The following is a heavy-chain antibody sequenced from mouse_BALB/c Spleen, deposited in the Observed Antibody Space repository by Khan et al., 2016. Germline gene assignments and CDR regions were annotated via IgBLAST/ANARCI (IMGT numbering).Heavy chain of an antibody. J-gene: IGHJ4*01. Sequence: EVQLQESGPGLVKPSQSLSLTCTVTGYSITSDYAWNWIRQFPGNKLEWMGYINYVGSTTYNPSLKSRIVITRDTSKNQFSLRLISVTSEDTATYYCAGLYENYRSLDYWGQGTSVTVSS. CDR2: INYVGST. V-gene: IGHV3-2*02. CDR3: AGLYENYRSLDY. D-gene: IGHD2-14*01. CDR1: GYSITSDYA.